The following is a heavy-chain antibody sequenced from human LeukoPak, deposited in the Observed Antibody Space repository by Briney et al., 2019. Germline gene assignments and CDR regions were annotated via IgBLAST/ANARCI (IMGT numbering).Heavy chain of an antibody. Sequence: SETLSLTCTVSGGSIISDYWSWIRQSAGTGLEWIGRIYGSGITDYNPSLKSRVTMSLDTSRKQFSLRLTSVTAADTAVYYCARLKFYDSTGYSPGYYMDVWGKGTTVSVFS. CDR3: ARLKFYDSTGYSPGYYMDV. J-gene: IGHJ6*03. V-gene: IGHV4-4*07. D-gene: IGHD3-22*01. CDR1: GGSIISDY. CDR2: IYGSGIT.